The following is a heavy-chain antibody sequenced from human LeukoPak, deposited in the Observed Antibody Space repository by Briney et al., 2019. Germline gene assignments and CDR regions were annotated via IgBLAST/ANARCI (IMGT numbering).Heavy chain of an antibody. J-gene: IGHJ6*03. CDR1: AFTFSSYT. Sequence: GGSLRLSCIASAFTFSSYTMAWVRQAPGKGLEWVSSISGSGGSTYYADSVKGRFTISRDNSKNTLYLQMNSLRAGDTAVYYCAKGRVIDLDYYSMDVWGKGTTVTVSS. D-gene: IGHD3-22*01. CDR2: ISGSGGST. V-gene: IGHV3-23*01. CDR3: AKGRVIDLDYYSMDV.